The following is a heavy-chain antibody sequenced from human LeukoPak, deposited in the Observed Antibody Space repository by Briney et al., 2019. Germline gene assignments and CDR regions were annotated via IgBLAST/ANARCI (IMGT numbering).Heavy chain of an antibody. J-gene: IGHJ3*02. Sequence: SETLSLTCTVSGGSISSYYWSWIRQPPGKGLEWIGYIYYSGSTNYNPSLKSRVTISVDRSKNQFSLKLSAVTAPGTAVYYCASAQYGSGSHAFDIWGQGPMVTVSS. CDR2: IYYSGST. D-gene: IGHD3-10*01. CDR1: GGSISSYY. V-gene: IGHV4-59*01. CDR3: ASAQYGSGSHAFDI.